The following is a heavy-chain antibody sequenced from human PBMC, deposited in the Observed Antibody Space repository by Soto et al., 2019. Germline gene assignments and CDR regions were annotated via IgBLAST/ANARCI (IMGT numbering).Heavy chain of an antibody. V-gene: IGHV3-66*01. Sequence: VGSLRLSCAASGFTVSSNYMSWVRQAPGKGLEWVSIIYSGGTTYYADSVKGRFTISRDNSKNTLYLQMNSLRAEDTAVYYCATEGNDSSGYRTYYFDYWGQGTLVTVS. CDR2: IYSGGTT. CDR1: GFTVSSNY. D-gene: IGHD3-22*01. CDR3: ATEGNDSSGYRTYYFDY. J-gene: IGHJ4*02.